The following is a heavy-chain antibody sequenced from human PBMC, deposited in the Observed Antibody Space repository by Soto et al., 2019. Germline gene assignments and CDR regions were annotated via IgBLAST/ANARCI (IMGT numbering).Heavy chain of an antibody. CDR2: IYYSGST. V-gene: IGHV4-30-4*01. J-gene: IGHJ4*02. CDR1: GGSISSGDYY. D-gene: IGHD3-10*01. CDR3: ARDSGSYYFY. Sequence: SETLSLTCTVSGGSISSGDYYWSWIRQPPGKGLEWIGYIYYSGSTYYNPSLKSRVTISVDTSKSQFSLKLSSVTAADTAVYYCARDSGSYYFYWGQGTLVTVSS.